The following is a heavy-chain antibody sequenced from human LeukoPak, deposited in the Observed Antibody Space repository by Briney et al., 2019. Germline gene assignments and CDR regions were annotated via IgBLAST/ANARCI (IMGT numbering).Heavy chain of an antibody. D-gene: IGHD3-22*01. CDR1: GFTFSSYS. CDR2: ITSSSSYI. J-gene: IGHJ4*02. V-gene: IGHV3-21*01. Sequence: PGGSLRLSCAASGFTFSSYSMNWVRQAPGKGLEWVSSITSSSSYIYYADSVKGRFTISRDNAKNSLYLQMNSLRAEDTAVCYCARDGLYYDSSGLDYWGQGTLVTVSS. CDR3: ARDGLYYDSSGLDY.